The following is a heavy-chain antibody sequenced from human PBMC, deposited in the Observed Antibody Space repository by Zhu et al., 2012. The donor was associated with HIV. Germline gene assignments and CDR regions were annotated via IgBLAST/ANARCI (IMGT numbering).Heavy chain of an antibody. CDR3: ARTRESGNYYGGVSWFDP. J-gene: IGHJ5*02. CDR2: IYYSGNA. V-gene: IGHV4-30-4*08. D-gene: IGHD1-26*01. Sequence: QVHLQESGPRLVKPSQTLSLTCIVSGGSIISGGHYWSWVRQTPGRGLEWIASIYYSGNAYYNASLKSRGTVSVDKSRNRFSLILTSVTAADTAVYYCARTRESGNYYGGVSWFDPWGQGTLVTVSS. CDR1: GGSIISGGHY.